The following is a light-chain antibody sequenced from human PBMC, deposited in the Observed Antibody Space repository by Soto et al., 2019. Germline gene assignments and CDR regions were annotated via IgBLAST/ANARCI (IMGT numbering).Light chain of an antibody. Sequence: QSALAQPASVSGSPGQSVTISCSGSATDYVSWYQHHPGKAPKLLLYEVTHRPSGVSPRFSGSKSGNTASLTISGLQPEDAAHEYCMYFLTRTAPIFFGGGTKLTVL. J-gene: IGLJ2*01. CDR3: MYFLTRTAPIF. CDR1: ATDY. V-gene: IGLV2-14*01. CDR2: EVT.